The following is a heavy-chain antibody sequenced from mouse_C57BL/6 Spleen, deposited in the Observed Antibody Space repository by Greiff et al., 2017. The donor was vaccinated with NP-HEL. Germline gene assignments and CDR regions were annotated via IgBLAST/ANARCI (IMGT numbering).Heavy chain of an antibody. CDR2: IHPNSGST. J-gene: IGHJ3*01. CDR1: GYTFTSYW. CDR3: ASPVSANWAWFAY. V-gene: IGHV1-64*01. D-gene: IGHD4-1*01. Sequence: QVQLQQPGAELVKPGASVKLSCKASGYTFTSYWMHWVKQRPGQGLEWIGMIHPNSGSTNYNEKFKSKATLTVDKSSSTAYMQLSSLTSEDSAVYDGASPVSANWAWFAYWGQGTLVTVSA.